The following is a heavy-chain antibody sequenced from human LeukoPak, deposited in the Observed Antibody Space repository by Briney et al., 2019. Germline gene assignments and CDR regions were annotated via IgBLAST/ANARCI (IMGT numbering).Heavy chain of an antibody. CDR2: ISSSGSLI. V-gene: IGHV3-48*03. J-gene: IGHJ4*02. CDR3: AVARYSSGWYGDY. CDR1: GFTFSSYE. D-gene: IGHD6-19*01. Sequence: GGSLRLSCAASGFTFSSYEMNWVRQAPGKGLEWVSYISSSGSLIYYADSVKGRFTISRDNAKNSLYLQMNSLRAEDTAVYYCAVARYSSGWYGDYWGQGTLVTVSS.